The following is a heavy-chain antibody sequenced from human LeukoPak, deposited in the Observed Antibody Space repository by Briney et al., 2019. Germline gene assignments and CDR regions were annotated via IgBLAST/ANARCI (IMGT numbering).Heavy chain of an antibody. J-gene: IGHJ4*02. D-gene: IGHD2-2*01. Sequence: SETLSLTCAVYGGSFSGYYWSWIRQPPGKGLEWIGEINHSGSTNYNPSLKSRVTISVDTSKNQFSLKLSSVTAADTAVYYCARDRGGYCSSTSCARGDYWGQGTLVTVSS. CDR1: GGSFSGYY. CDR3: ARDRGGYCSSTSCARGDY. CDR2: INHSGST. V-gene: IGHV4-34*01.